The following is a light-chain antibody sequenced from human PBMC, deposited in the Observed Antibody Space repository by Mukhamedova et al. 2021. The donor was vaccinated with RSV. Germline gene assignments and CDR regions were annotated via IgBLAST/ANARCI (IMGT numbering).Light chain of an antibody. CDR2: DVS. Sequence: GTSSDVGGYNYVSWYQQHPGKAPKLMIYDVSKRPSGVPDRFSGSKSGNTASLTISGLQAEDEADYYCCSYAGSYTWVFGGGTKLTV. V-gene: IGLV2-11*01. CDR3: CSYAGSYTWV. J-gene: IGLJ3*02. CDR1: SSDVGGYNY.